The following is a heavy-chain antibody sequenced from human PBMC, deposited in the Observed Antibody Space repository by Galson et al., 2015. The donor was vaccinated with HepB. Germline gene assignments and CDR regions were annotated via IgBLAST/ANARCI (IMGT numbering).Heavy chain of an antibody. V-gene: IGHV2-70*01. CDR2: IDWDDDK. D-gene: IGHD4-17*01. CDR1: GFSLSTSGMC. J-gene: IGHJ6*02. CDR3: ARSASCLLYGDYVRSYYGMDV. Sequence: PALVKPTQTLTLTCTFSGFSLSTSGMCVSWIRQPPGKALEWLALIDWDDDKYYSTSLKTRLTISKDTSKNQVVLTMTNMDPVDTATYYCARSASCLLYGDYVRSYYGMDVWGQGTTVTVSS.